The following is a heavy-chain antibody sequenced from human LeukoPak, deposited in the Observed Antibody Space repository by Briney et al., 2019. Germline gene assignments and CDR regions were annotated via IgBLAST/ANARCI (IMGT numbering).Heavy chain of an antibody. CDR3: AHSAKITTIFAFDY. D-gene: IGHD3-22*01. V-gene: IGHV2-5*08. CDR1: GFSLSTSGMC. Sequence: SGPTLVNPTQTLTXTCTFSGFSLSTSGMCVSWIRQPPGKALEWLALIFWDDNKRYSPSLKSRLTITKDTSKQQVVLTMTNMDPVDTATYYCAHSAKITTIFAFDYWGQGSLVTVSS. J-gene: IGHJ4*02. CDR2: IFWDDNK.